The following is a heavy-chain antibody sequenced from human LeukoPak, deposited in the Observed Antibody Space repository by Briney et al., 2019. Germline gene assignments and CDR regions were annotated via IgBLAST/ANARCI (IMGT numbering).Heavy chain of an antibody. D-gene: IGHD3-22*01. CDR2: ISSSGTGI. CDR3: AREDDTSGYYYGICDF. CDR1: GFTFSSFE. V-gene: IGHV3-48*03. J-gene: IGHJ4*02. Sequence: EGSLRLSCAASGFTFSSFEMNWVRQAPGKGLEWLSYISSSGTGIHYADSVKGRFTISRDNAKNSLHLQMNSLTSEDTAVYYCAREDDTSGYYYGICDFWGQGTLVTVSS.